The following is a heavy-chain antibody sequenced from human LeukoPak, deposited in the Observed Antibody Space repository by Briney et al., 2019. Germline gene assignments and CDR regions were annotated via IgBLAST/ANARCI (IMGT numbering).Heavy chain of an antibody. CDR1: GFTFSSNT. V-gene: IGHV3-21*01. CDR2: ISSSSSYI. CDR3: ARGSRDCANGVCYAFDI. J-gene: IGHJ3*02. Sequence: KPGGSLRLSCAASGFTFSSNTMYWVRQAPGKGLECVSSISSSSSYIYHADSVKGRFTISRDNAKKSLYLQMNSLRAEDTAVYYCARGSRDCANGVCYAFDIWGQGTVVTVSS. D-gene: IGHD2-8*01.